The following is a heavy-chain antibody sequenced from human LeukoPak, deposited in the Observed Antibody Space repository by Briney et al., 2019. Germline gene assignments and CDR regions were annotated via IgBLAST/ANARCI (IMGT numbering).Heavy chain of an antibody. Sequence: GGSLRLSCAASGFTFSSYGMHWVRQAPGKGLEWVAFIRYDGSNKYYADSVKGRFTISRDNSKNTLYLQMNSLRAEDTAVYYCAKDRGRNYYDSSGHVDYFDYMDVWGKGTTVTVSS. CDR2: IRYDGSNK. CDR1: GFTFSSYG. D-gene: IGHD3-22*01. CDR3: AKDRGRNYYDSSGHVDYFDYMDV. V-gene: IGHV3-30*02. J-gene: IGHJ6*03.